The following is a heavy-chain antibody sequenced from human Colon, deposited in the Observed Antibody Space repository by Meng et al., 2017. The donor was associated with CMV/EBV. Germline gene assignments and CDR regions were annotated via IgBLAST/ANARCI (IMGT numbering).Heavy chain of an antibody. CDR2: IRSKIYGGAA. CDR3: GRGMIVQSAKYYFDF. Sequence: GESLKISRSVSGFLFAEYGVTWVRQAPGKGLEWVAFIRSKIYGGAAEYAAAVKGRFIVSRDDSESIAYLQMNRLNFEDTAIYFCGRGMIVQSAKYYFDFWGQGTPVTVSS. V-gene: IGHV3-49*04. CDR1: GFLFAEYG. J-gene: IGHJ4*02. D-gene: IGHD3-22*01.